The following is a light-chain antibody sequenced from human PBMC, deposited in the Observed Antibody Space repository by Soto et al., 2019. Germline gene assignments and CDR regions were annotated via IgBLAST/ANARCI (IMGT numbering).Light chain of an antibody. Sequence: DIVMTQSPDSLAVSLGERATINCKSSQSVLNSSNNKNYLAWYQQKPGQPPKLLIYWASTRESGVPDRLSGSGSGTDFTLTISSLQAEDVAVYYCQQYYSAPLTFGGGTKVEVK. CDR2: WAS. V-gene: IGKV4-1*01. J-gene: IGKJ4*01. CDR1: QSVLNSSNNKNY. CDR3: QQYYSAPLT.